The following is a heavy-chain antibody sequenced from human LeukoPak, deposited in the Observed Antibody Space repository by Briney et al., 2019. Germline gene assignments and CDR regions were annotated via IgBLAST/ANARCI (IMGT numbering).Heavy chain of an antibody. J-gene: IGHJ5*02. CDR1: GCTFPNYG. CDR3: ARDVPSVHRGEVSYH. Sequence: ASVTVSFQASGCTFPNYGISWVRQAPGQGLEWMGWISAYNGNTNSAQKFQGRVTMTTDTSNNTAYMELRTQRSEDTAVYYCARDVPSVHRGEVSYHWGQGTLVTVSS. V-gene: IGHV1-18*01. D-gene: IGHD3-10*01. CDR2: ISAYNGNT.